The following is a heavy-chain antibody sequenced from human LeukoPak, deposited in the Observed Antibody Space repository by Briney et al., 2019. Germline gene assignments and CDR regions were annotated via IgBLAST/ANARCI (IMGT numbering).Heavy chain of an antibody. V-gene: IGHV3-48*03. Sequence: PGGSLRLSCAASGFTFDNYEMNWVRQAPGKGLEWVSYISSSGSSIFYADSVKGRFTISRDNSKNTLYLKMNSLRAEDTALYYCAKLTQFEKEYNTMWYKRVDYYYGMDVWGQGTTVTVSS. D-gene: IGHD1-14*01. CDR3: AKLTQFEKEYNTMWYKRVDYYYGMDV. J-gene: IGHJ6*02. CDR1: GFTFDNYE. CDR2: ISSSGSSI.